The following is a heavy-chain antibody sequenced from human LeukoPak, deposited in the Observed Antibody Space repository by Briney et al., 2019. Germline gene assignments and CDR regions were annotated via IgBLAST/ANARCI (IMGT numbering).Heavy chain of an antibody. V-gene: IGHV4-34*01. CDR2: INHSGST. J-gene: IGHJ4*02. CDR1: GGSFSGYY. Sequence: PSETLSLTCAVYGGSFSGYYWSWLRQPPGKGLEWIGEINHSGSTNYNPSLKSRVTISVDTSKNQFSLKLSSVTAADTAVYYCAREARPHITIGPAARIAVAGTTFDYWGQGTLVTVSS. CDR3: AREARPHITIGPAARIAVAGTTFDY. D-gene: IGHD6-19*01.